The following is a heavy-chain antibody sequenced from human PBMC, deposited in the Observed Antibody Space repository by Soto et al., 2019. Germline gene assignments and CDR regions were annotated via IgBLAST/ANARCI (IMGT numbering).Heavy chain of an antibody. V-gene: IGHV4-59*01. CDR3: AREAYSSGIDAFDI. CDR2: IYYSGST. Sequence: XTLSLTCTVSGGSLSSYEWSWIRQPPGKGLEWIGYIYYSGSTNYNPSLKSRVTISVDTSKNQFSLKLSSVTAADTAAYYCAREAYSSGIDAFDIWGQGTMGTVSS. CDR1: GGSLSSYE. D-gene: IGHD6-19*01. J-gene: IGHJ3*02.